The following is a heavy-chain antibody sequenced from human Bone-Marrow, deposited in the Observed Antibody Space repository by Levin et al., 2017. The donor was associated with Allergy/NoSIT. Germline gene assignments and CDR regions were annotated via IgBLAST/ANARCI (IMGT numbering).Heavy chain of an antibody. CDR2: ISSDGTNK. J-gene: IGHJ5*02. CDR1: GFTFSRYA. Sequence: GESQKISCAASGFTFSRYAIHWVRQAPGKGLEWVAVISSDGTNKYYADSVKGRFTISRDNSKNTVYLQMNSMIIDDTAVYYCARDARMAAAYRWFDPWGQGTLVSVSS. V-gene: IGHV3-30-3*01. D-gene: IGHD6-13*01. CDR3: ARDARMAAAYRWFDP.